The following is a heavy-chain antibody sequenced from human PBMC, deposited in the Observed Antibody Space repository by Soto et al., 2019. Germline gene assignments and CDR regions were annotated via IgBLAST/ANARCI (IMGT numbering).Heavy chain of an antibody. CDR2: IFHTGTT. V-gene: IGHV4-31*03. Sequence: QVHLQESGPGLVKPSQTLSLTCTVSGGSFTSSAYYWSWIRQLPGKGLEWIGDIFHTGTTNYNPYLKSRVTMSIQSSDNQLSLVLRSVTAADTAVYHCARLRRTTFGTFDIWGQGTMVAVSS. CDR3: ARLRRTTFGTFDI. J-gene: IGHJ3*02. CDR1: GGSFTSSAYY. D-gene: IGHD3-16*01.